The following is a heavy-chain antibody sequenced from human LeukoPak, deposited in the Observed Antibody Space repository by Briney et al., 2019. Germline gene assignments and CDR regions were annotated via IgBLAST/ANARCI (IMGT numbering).Heavy chain of an antibody. V-gene: IGHV4-31*03. CDR1: GGSISSGGYY. Sequence: PSETLSLTCTVSGGSISSGGYYWSWIRQHPGKGLEWIGYTYYSGSTYYNPSLKSRVTISVDTSKNQFSLKLSSVTAADTAVYYCARSPPYSSGWYMEYFDYWGQGPLVTVSS. J-gene: IGHJ4*02. CDR2: TYYSGST. CDR3: ARSPPYSSGWYMEYFDY. D-gene: IGHD6-19*01.